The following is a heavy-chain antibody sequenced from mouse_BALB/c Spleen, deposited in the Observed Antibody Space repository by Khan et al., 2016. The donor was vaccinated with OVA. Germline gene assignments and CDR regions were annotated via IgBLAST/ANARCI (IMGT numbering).Heavy chain of an antibody. D-gene: IGHD2-14*01. CDR3: VRDGAYHRNDGWFAY. V-gene: IGHV1-4*01. CDR1: GYTFTSYT. J-gene: IGHJ3*01. Sequence: VQLVESGAELARPGASVKMSCKASGYTFTSYTIHWIKKRPGQGLEWIGYINPSNGYTNYNQKFKDKATLTTDKSSTTAYLQLSSLTSDDSAVYNCVRDGAYHRNDGWFAYWGQGTLVTL. CDR2: INPSNGYT.